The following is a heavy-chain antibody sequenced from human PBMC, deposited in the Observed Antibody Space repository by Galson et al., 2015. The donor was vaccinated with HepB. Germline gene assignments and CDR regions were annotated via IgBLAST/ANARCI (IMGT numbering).Heavy chain of an antibody. Sequence: SVKVSCKVSGYTLTELSMHWVRQAPGKGLEWMGGFDPEDGETIYAQKFQGRVTMTEDTSTDTAYMELSSLRSEDTAVYYCATAGVAVTTLSDAFDIWGQGTMVTVSS. CDR1: GYTLTELS. J-gene: IGHJ3*02. CDR2: FDPEDGET. D-gene: IGHD4-17*01. CDR3: ATAGVAVTTLSDAFDI. V-gene: IGHV1-24*01.